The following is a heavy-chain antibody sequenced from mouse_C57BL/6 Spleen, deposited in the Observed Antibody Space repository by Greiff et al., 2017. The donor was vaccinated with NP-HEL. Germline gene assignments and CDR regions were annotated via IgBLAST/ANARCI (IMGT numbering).Heavy chain of an antibody. D-gene: IGHD1-1*01. Sequence: QVQLQQSGPGILQPSQTLSLTCSFSGFSLSTFGMGVGWIRQPSGKGLEWLAHIWWDDDKYYNPALKSRLTISKDTSKNQVFLKIANVDTADTATYYCARMLDGSSFYFDYWGQGTTLTVSS. J-gene: IGHJ2*01. CDR1: GFSLSTFGMG. CDR2: IWWDDDK. V-gene: IGHV8-8*01. CDR3: ARMLDGSSFYFDY.